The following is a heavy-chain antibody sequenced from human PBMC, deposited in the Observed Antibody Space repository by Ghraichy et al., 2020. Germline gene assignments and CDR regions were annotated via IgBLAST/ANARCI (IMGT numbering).Heavy chain of an antibody. CDR1: GGSINNYY. CDR3: ARWNEGSDY. J-gene: IGHJ4*02. CDR2: IYYTGHT. V-gene: IGHV4-59*01. Sequence: ETLSLTCSVSGGSINNYYWSWVRQPPGKGLELVGYIYYTGHTDYNPSLESRVTISVDTSKNQLSLKLKSVSAADTAVYYCARWNEGSDYWGQGILVTVSS. D-gene: IGHD1-1*01.